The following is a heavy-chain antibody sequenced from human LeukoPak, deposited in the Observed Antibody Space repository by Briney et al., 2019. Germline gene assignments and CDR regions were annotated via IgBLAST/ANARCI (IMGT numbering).Heavy chain of an antibody. Sequence: GESLKISCKASGYSFTSYWIGWVRQMPEKGLERMGIIYPGDSDTRYSPSFQGQVTISADKSTSTAYLQWSSLKASDTAMYYCARERSSCYYTEDAFDSWGEGRMVSVSS. D-gene: IGHD3-22*01. CDR1: GYSFTSYW. J-gene: IGHJ3*02. CDR2: IYPGDSDT. V-gene: IGHV5-51*01. CDR3: ARERSSCYYTEDAFDS.